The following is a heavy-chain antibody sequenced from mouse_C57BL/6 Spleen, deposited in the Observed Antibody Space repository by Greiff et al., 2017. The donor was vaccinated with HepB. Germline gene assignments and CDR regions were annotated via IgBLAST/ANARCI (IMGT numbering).Heavy chain of an antibody. CDR1: GYTFTSYW. J-gene: IGHJ1*03. D-gene: IGHD1-1*01. CDR3: ARSDYGSSLWYFDV. Sequence: QVQLQQPGAELVRPGSSVKLSCTASGYTFTSYWMDWVKQRPGQGLEWIGNIYPSDSETHYTQKFKDKATFTVDKSSSTAYMQLSSLTSEDSAVYYCARSDYGSSLWYFDVWGTGTTVTVSS. V-gene: IGHV1-61*01. CDR2: IYPSDSET.